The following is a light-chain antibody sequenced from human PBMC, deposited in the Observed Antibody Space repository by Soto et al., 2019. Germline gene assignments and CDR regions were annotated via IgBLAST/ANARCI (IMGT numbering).Light chain of an antibody. CDR1: QTVRNKY. CDR3: QQFSSYPLT. CDR2: DAS. J-gene: IGKJ4*01. V-gene: IGKV3-20*01. Sequence: EIVLTQSPSSLSLSPGERPTLSCKSSQTVRNKYLAWYKQKPGQAPRLLIYDASSRATGIPDRFSGGGSGTEFTLTISRLEPEDFAVYYCQQFSSYPLTFGGGTKVDI.